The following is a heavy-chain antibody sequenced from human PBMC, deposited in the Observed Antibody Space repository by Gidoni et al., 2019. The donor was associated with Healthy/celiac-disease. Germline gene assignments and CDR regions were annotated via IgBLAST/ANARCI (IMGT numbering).Heavy chain of an antibody. Sequence: QVQLQESGPGLVKPSETLSLTCTVSGGPISSYYWSWIRQPPGKGLEWIGYIYYSGSTNYNPSLKSRVTISVDTSKNQFSLKLSSVTAADTAVYYCARHKGDPFDPWGQGTLVTVSS. V-gene: IGHV4-59*08. CDR2: IYYSGST. J-gene: IGHJ5*02. CDR3: ARHKGDPFDP. CDR1: GGPISSYY. D-gene: IGHD3-16*01.